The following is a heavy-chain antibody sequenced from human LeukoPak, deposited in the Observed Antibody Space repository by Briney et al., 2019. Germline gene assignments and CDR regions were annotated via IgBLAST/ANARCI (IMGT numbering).Heavy chain of an antibody. Sequence: ASVKVSCKASGYTFTDYYMHWVRQATGQGLGWMGWINPNSGGTNYAQKFQGRVTMTRDTSISTAYMELSRLRSDDTAVYYCARERRGHAFDIWGQGTMVTVSS. V-gene: IGHV1-2*02. CDR1: GYTFTDYY. J-gene: IGHJ3*02. D-gene: IGHD1-1*01. CDR2: INPNSGGT. CDR3: ARERRGHAFDI.